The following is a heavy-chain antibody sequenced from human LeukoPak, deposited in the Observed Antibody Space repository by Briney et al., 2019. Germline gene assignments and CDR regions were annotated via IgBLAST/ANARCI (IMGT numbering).Heavy chain of an antibody. CDR2: MSYSGNT. D-gene: IGHD2-21*02. CDR3: VRHRAYCDGDCYSQYFDY. CDR1: GGSISTGSYY. J-gene: IGHJ4*02. Sequence: SETLSLTCTVSGGSISTGSYYWGWIRQPPGKALEWVGSMSYSGNTNYNPSLKSRVTMSVDTSKNHFSLRLRSVTAAETAVFYCVRHRAYCDGDCYSQYFDYWGQGTLVTVSS. V-gene: IGHV4-39*01.